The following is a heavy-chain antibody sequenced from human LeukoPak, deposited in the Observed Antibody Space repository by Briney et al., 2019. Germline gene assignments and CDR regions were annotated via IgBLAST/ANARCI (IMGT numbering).Heavy chain of an antibody. D-gene: IGHD1-7*01. CDR1: GYTFTGYY. CDR2: INPNSGGT. CDR3: ARDRVWNYGVVEFDP. Sequence: ASVKVSCKASGYTFTGYYMHWVRQAPGQGLEWMGWINPNSGGTKYAQKFQGRVTMTRDTSISTAYMELSRLRSDDTAVYYCARDRVWNYGVVEFDPWGQGTLVTVSS. V-gene: IGHV1-2*02. J-gene: IGHJ5*02.